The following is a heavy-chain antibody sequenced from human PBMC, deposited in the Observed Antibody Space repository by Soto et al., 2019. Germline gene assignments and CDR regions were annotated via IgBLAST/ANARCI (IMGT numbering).Heavy chain of an antibody. CDR1: GFTFSSYS. Sequence: GGSLRLSCAASGFTFSSYSMNWVRQAPGKGLEWVSYISSSSSTIYYADSVKGRFTISRDNAKNSLYLQMNSLRAEDTAVYYCARDLLYYYGSGSYYNFDYWGQGTLVTVSS. CDR2: ISSSSSTI. CDR3: ARDLLYYYGSGSYYNFDY. D-gene: IGHD3-10*01. J-gene: IGHJ4*02. V-gene: IGHV3-48*01.